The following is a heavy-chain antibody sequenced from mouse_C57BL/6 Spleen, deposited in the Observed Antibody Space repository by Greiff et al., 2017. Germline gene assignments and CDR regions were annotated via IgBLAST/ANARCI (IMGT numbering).Heavy chain of an antibody. CDR1: GYTFTSYW. CDR2: IDPNSGGT. CDR3: ARSGCELYAY. J-gene: IGHJ3*01. V-gene: IGHV1-72*01. D-gene: IGHD3-3*01. Sequence: QVQLKQPGAELVKPGASVKLSCKASGYTFTSYWMHWVKQRPGRGLEWIGRIDPNSGGTKYNEKFKSKATLTVDKPSSTAYMQLSSLTSEDSAVYYCARSGCELYAYWGQGALVTVSA.